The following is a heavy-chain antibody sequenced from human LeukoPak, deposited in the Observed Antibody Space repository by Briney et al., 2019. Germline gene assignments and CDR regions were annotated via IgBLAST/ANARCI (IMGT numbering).Heavy chain of an antibody. CDR1: GGSISSSSYY. J-gene: IGHJ4*02. CDR3: ARVRFGREPSPLLEYYFDY. V-gene: IGHV4-39*07. D-gene: IGHD3-16*01. CDR2: IYHSGST. Sequence: PSETLSLTCTVSGGSISSSSYYWGWIRQPPGKGLEWIGSIYHSGSTYYNPSLKSRVTISVDTSKNQFSLKLSSVTAADTAVYYCARVRFGREPSPLLEYYFDYWGQGTLVTVSS.